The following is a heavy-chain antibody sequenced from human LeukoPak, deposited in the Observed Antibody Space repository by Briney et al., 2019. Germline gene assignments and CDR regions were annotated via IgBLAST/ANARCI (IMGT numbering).Heavy chain of an antibody. J-gene: IGHJ4*02. CDR2: ISGRGGFT. CDR3: ARSFYYSDSSDYYYVFGY. Sequence: PGESLRLSCAASGFTFRSYAMSWVRQSPGKGLEWVSTISGRGGFTYYADSVKGRLTISRDSSKLYLQMSTLRAEDTAVYYCARSFYYSDSSDYYYVFGYWGQGTLVTVSS. D-gene: IGHD3-22*01. V-gene: IGHV3-23*01. CDR1: GFTFRSYA.